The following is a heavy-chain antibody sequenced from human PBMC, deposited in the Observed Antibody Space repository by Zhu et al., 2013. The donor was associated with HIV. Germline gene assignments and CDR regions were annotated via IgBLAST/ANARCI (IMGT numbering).Heavy chain of an antibody. D-gene: IGHD3-10*01. J-gene: IGHJ3*02. Sequence: VQLLESGGGLVQPGGSLRLSCAASGFTFRSYAMHWVRQAPGKGLEWVAVISYDGSDKYYADSVKGRFTISRDNSKNTLYLQMNSLRAEDTAVYYCAKGDTMVRGVIMYAFDIWGQGTMVTVSS. CDR2: ISYDGSDK. CDR3: AKGDTMVRGVIMYAFDI. V-gene: IGHV3-30*18. CDR1: GFTFRSYA.